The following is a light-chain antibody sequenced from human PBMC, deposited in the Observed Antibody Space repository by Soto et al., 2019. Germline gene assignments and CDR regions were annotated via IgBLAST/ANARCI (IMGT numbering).Light chain of an antibody. CDR2: DAS. J-gene: IGKJ3*01. CDR3: QQSYSTPRT. CDR1: QSVSSW. Sequence: EIQMTQSPSTLSASIGDRVTITCRASQSVSSWLAWYHQKPGKAPRLLIYDASSLESGVPSRFSGSGSGTDFTLTSSSLQPEDFATYYCQQSYSTPRTFGPGTKVDIK. V-gene: IGKV1-39*01.